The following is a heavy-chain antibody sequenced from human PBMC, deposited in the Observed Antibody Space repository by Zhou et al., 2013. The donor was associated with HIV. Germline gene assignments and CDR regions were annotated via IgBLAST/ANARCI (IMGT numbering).Heavy chain of an antibody. CDR1: GYTFINFG. J-gene: IGHJ5*02. CDR3: ARGVVVPAANWFDP. CDR2: ISTSNGNT. V-gene: IGHV1-18*01. D-gene: IGHD2-2*01. Sequence: QVQLVQSGTEVKKPGASVKVSCKTSGYTFINFGITWVRQAPGQGLEWLGWISTSNGNTNYAQNLQGRVTMTTDTSTTTAYMELRGLRSDDAAVYYCARGVVVPAANWFDPWGQGTLVTVSS.